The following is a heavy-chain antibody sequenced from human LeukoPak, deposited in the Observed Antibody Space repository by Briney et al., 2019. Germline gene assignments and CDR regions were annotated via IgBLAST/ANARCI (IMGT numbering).Heavy chain of an antibody. D-gene: IGHD5-12*01. CDR2: IYYSGST. Sequence: SQTLSLTCTVSGGSISSGVAYWSWIRQHPGKGLEWIGYIYYSGSTYYNPSLKRRVTISVDTSKNQFSLKLTSVTAADTAVYYCATSGYGRDAFDIWGQGTMVTVSS. V-gene: IGHV4-31*03. CDR3: ATSGYGRDAFDI. J-gene: IGHJ3*02. CDR1: GGSISSGVAY.